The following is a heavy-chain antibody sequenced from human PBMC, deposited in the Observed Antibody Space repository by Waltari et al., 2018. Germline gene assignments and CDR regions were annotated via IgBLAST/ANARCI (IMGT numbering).Heavy chain of an antibody. CDR1: GGSISSSSYY. CDR2: IYYSGST. Sequence: QLQLQESGPGLVKPSETLSLTCTVSGGSISSSSYYWGWIRQPPGKGLEWIGSIYYSGSTSYNPSLKIRVTISVDTSKTQFSRQLSSVTAADTAVYYCAREAATTIFGVVMTRPTTYYFDYWGQGTLLTVSS. J-gene: IGHJ4*02. CDR3: AREAATTIFGVVMTRPTTYYFDY. D-gene: IGHD3-3*01. V-gene: IGHV4-39*07.